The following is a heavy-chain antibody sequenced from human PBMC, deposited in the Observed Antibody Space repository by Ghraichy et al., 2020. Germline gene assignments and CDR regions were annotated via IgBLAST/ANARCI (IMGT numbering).Heavy chain of an antibody. CDR2: ITGSSITI. D-gene: IGHD6-13*01. CDR3: ARLPLPRRAAVGDWYFDR. Sequence: GGSLRLSCEGSGFSFSDYSMIWVRLTPRKALEWVSYITGSSITIFYTDSVKGRFTISRDNAKNSLYLQMNSLRAEDTAVYYCARLPLPRRAAVGDWYFDRWGRRTLVTVSS. J-gene: IGHJ2*01. V-gene: IGHV3-48*01. CDR1: GFSFSDYS.